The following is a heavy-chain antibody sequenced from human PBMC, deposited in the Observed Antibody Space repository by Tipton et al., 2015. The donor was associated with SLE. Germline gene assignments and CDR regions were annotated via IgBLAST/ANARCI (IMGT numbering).Heavy chain of an antibody. J-gene: IGHJ6*03. CDR2: ISYDVSNT. Sequence: SLRLSCAASGFIFSSYEMHWVRQAPGKGLEWVTAISYDVSNTYYADSVKGRFTISRDDSKNTVHLQMNSLRTEDTAVYFCARGLVRGVIRVVYYYYSMDVWGKGTPVTVSS. CDR1: GFIFSSYE. V-gene: IGHV3-30*04. D-gene: IGHD3-10*01. CDR3: ARGLVRGVIRVVYYYYSMDV.